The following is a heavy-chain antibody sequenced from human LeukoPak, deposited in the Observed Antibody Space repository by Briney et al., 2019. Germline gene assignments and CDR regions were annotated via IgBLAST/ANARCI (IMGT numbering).Heavy chain of an antibody. CDR1: GGSVSSGSYY. V-gene: IGHV4-61*01. CDR2: FYYSGGT. Sequence: SETLSLTCTVSGGSVSSGSYYWSWIRQPPGKRLEWIGCFYYSGGTDYNPSLNSRVTISLDTSKNQFSLKLNSVTAADTAVYYCARGAGWYDYWGQGTLVTVSS. J-gene: IGHJ4*02. D-gene: IGHD6-19*01. CDR3: ARGAGWYDY.